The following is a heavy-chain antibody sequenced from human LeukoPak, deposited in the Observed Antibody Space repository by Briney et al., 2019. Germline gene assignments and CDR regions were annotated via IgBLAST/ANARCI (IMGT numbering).Heavy chain of an antibody. Sequence: ASVKVSCKASGYTFTSYGISWVRQAPGQGLEWLGSISPYNGNTNYAQKLQGRVTMTTDTSTSTAYMELRSLRSDDTAVYYCARAWQQLVGYYYYGMDVWGQGTTVTVSS. D-gene: IGHD6-13*01. V-gene: IGHV1-18*01. CDR3: ARAWQQLVGYYYYGMDV. CDR1: GYTFTSYG. J-gene: IGHJ6*02. CDR2: ISPYNGNT.